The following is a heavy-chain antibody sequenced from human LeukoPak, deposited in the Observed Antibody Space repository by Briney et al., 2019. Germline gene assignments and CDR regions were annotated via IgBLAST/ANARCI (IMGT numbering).Heavy chain of an antibody. CDR3: ARDAGWGYYDL. Sequence: GGSLRLSCVASGFTFSISWVTWVRQAPGKGLEWVANIDKHGSGKYYVDSVKGRFAISRDYASSSVFLQMDSLRAEDTSVYYCARDAGWGYYDLWGQGTPVTVSS. CDR1: GFTFSISW. D-gene: IGHD1-26*01. V-gene: IGHV3-7*01. CDR2: IDKHGSGK. J-gene: IGHJ4*02.